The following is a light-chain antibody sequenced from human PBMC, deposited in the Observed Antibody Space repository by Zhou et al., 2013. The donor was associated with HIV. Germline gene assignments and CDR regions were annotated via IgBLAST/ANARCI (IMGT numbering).Light chain of an antibody. CDR2: DAS. CDR3: QQRSNWPPEVT. CDR1: QSVTTY. J-gene: IGKJ3*01. V-gene: IGKV3-11*01. Sequence: EIVLTQSPATLSLSPGERATLSCRASQSVTTYLAWYQQKPGQAPRLLIYDASNRATGIPARFSGSGSGTDFTLTISNLEPEDSATYYCQQRSNWPPEVTFGPGTKVEI.